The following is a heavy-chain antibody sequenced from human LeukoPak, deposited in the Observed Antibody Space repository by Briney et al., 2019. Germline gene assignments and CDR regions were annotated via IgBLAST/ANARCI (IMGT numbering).Heavy chain of an antibody. V-gene: IGHV4-61*01. CDR3: ARAPRVTMIIVTPGAFDM. CDR1: TGSVSSGTYY. J-gene: IGHJ3*02. CDR2: MYYNGST. D-gene: IGHD3-22*01. Sequence: SETLSLTCTVSTGSVSSGTYYWSWIRQPSGKGLEWIGYMYYNGSTNYNPSLKSQVTISVDTSKKRFSLKLSSVTAADTAMYYCARAPRVTMIIVTPGAFDMWGQGTMVTVSS.